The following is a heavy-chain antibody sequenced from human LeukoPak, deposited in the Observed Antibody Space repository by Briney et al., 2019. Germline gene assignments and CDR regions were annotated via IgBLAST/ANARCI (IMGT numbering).Heavy chain of an antibody. V-gene: IGHV3-30-3*01. CDR2: ISYDGSNK. Sequence: GGSLRLSCAASGFTFSSYAMHWVRQAPGKGLEWVAVISYDGSNKYYADSVKGRFTISRDNSKNTLYLQMNSLRAEDTAVYYCARDSSTYYDFWSGYLPNAFDIWGQGKMVTVSS. D-gene: IGHD3-3*01. CDR3: ARDSSTYYDFWSGYLPNAFDI. J-gene: IGHJ3*02. CDR1: GFTFSSYA.